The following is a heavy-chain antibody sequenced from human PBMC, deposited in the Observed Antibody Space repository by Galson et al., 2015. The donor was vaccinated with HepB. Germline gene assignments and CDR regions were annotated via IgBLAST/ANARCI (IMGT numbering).Heavy chain of an antibody. J-gene: IGHJ3*02. Sequence: QSGAEVKKPGESLRISCEGSGYNFTTYWISWVRQMPGKGLEWMGRVDPIDSYTNYSPSFRGHVSISSDKSVSTAYLQWGSLRASDTAMYYCARPRVGQRDDAFDIWGQGTMVTVSS. V-gene: IGHV5-10-1*01. D-gene: IGHD1-26*01. CDR1: GYNFTTYW. CDR2: VDPIDSYT. CDR3: ARPRVGQRDDAFDI.